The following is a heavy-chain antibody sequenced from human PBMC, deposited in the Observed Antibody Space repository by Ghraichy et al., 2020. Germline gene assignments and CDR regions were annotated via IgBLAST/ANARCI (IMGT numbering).Heavy chain of an antibody. V-gene: IGHV3-23*01. D-gene: IGHD4-17*01. CDR1: GFTFSSYA. CDR3: AKVISYLPILRGLYSFDY. J-gene: IGHJ4*02. Sequence: GGSLRLSCAASGFTFSSYAMSWVRQAPGKGLEWVSAISGSGGSTYYADSVKGRFTISRDNSKNTLYLQMNSLRAEDTAVYYCAKVISYLPILRGLYSFDYWGQGTLVTVSS. CDR2: ISGSGGST.